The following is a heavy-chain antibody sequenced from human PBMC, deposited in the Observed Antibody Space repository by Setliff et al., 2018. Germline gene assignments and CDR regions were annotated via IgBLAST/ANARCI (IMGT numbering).Heavy chain of an antibody. CDR1: GDSINRSGYY. CDR2: MYYSGSN. CDR3: ARSYHLVLTNWFDA. D-gene: IGHD1-26*01. J-gene: IGHJ5*01. Sequence: PSETLSLTCNVSGDSINRSGYYWGWIRQPPGKGLEWIGSMYYSGSNDYNPSLKSRATISLDTSKNQFSLRLTSVTAADTAVYYCARSYHLVLTNWFDAWGHGALVTVSS. V-gene: IGHV4-39*07.